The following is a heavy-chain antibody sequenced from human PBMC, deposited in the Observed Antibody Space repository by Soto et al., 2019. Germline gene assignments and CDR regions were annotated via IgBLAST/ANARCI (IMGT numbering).Heavy chain of an antibody. CDR1: GYTFTGYY. Sequence: ASVKVSCKASGYTFTGYYVHWVRQAPGQGLEWMGWINPNSGGTNYAQKFQGWVTMTRDTSISTAYMELSRLRSDDTAVYYCARQLGYSSGWYAIDYWGQGTLVTVS. CDR3: ARQLGYSSGWYAIDY. J-gene: IGHJ4*02. CDR2: INPNSGGT. D-gene: IGHD6-19*01. V-gene: IGHV1-2*04.